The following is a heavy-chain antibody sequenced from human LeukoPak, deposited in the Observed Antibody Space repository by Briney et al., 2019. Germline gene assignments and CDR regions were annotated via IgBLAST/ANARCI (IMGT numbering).Heavy chain of an antibody. CDR2: ISPSGGIT. CDR1: GFTFSSHG. J-gene: IGHJ4*02. V-gene: IGHV3-23*01. CDR3: AKATYYDFWSGYTLGDY. D-gene: IGHD3-3*01. Sequence: GGSLRLSCAASGFTFSSHGMNWVRQAPGKGLEWVSGISPSGGITYYTDSVKGRFTISRDNSKNTVSLQMNSLRAEDTAVYYCAKATYYDFWSGYTLGDYWGQGTLVTVSS.